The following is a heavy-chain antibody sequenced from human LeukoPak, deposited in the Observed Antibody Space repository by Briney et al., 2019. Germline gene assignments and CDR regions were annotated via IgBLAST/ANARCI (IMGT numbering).Heavy chain of an antibody. Sequence: SGPTLVNPTQTLTLTCTFSGFSLTTSGVGVGWIRQPPGKALEWLALIYWDDDKRYSPSLESRLTVTKDTSKNQVVLTMTNLDSVDTATYYCARTYYYTSGNFYLDYWGQGSLVTVSS. CDR3: ARTYYYTSGNFYLDY. CDR1: GFSLTTSGVG. V-gene: IGHV2-5*02. CDR2: IYWDDDK. J-gene: IGHJ4*02. D-gene: IGHD3-10*01.